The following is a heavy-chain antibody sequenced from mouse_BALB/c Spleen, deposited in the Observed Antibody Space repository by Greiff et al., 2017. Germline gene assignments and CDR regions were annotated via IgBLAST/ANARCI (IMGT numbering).Heavy chain of an antibody. CDR2: ISSGSSTI. CDR1: GFTFSSFG. V-gene: IGHV5-17*02. J-gene: IGHJ3*01. Sequence: DVQLQESGGGLVQPGGSRKLSCAASGFTFSSFGMHWVRQAPEKGLEWVAYISSGSSTIYYADTVKGRFTISRDNPKNTLFLQMTSLRSEDTAMYYCAREATSFLAYWGQGTLVTVSA. CDR3: AREATSFLAY.